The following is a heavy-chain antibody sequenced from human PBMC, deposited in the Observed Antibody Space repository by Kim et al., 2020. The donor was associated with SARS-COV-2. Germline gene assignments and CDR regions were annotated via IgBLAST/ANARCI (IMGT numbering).Heavy chain of an antibody. Sequence: GGSLRLSCAASGFTFSNSGMSWVRQAPGKGLEWVSSISASGGSTYYAESVKARFTISRDTSKNTVYLHVNSLRAEDTAVYYCAKTSGSYLWGQGTLVTVSS. CDR3: AKTSGSYL. V-gene: IGHV3-23*01. CDR1: GFTFSNSG. CDR2: ISASGGST. J-gene: IGHJ4*02. D-gene: IGHD1-26*01.